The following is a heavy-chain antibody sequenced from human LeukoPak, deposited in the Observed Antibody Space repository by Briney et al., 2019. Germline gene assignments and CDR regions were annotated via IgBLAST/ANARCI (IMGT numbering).Heavy chain of an antibody. CDR2: ITSSSTYI. CDR3: ANNYNYFDSSGSSAFDY. Sequence: GGSLRLSCAASGFTFSNYNMNWVRQAPGKGLEWVSSITSSSTYIYYADSVKGRFTISRDNAKNSLYLQMNSLRAEDTAVYYCANNYNYFDSSGSSAFDYWGQGTLVTVSS. J-gene: IGHJ4*02. D-gene: IGHD3-22*01. CDR1: GFTFSNYN. V-gene: IGHV3-21*06.